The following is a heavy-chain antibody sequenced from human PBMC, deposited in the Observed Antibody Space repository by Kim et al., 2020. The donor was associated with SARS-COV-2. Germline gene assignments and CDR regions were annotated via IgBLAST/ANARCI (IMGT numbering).Heavy chain of an antibody. CDR3: TTDLRYCSSTSCFLNWFDP. Sequence: GRFTISRDDSKNTLYLQMNSLKTEDTAVYYCTTDLRYCSSTSCFLNWFDPWGQGTLVTVSS. D-gene: IGHD2-2*01. J-gene: IGHJ5*02. V-gene: IGHV3-15*01.